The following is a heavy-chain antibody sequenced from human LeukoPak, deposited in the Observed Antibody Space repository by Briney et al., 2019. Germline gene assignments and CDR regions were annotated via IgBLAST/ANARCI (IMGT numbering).Heavy chain of an antibody. CDR2: ITYNGDDR. CDR1: GFTFSSCA. V-gene: IGHV3-23*01. J-gene: IGHJ4*02. Sequence: QPGGSLRLSCAVSGFTFSSCAMGWVRQAPGKGLEWVAGITYNGDDRNYADSVKGRFTISRDNSKSTLDLQMNSLRAEDTALYYCARDGSWGWAQYDHWGQGILVTVSS. CDR3: ARDGSWGWAQYDH. D-gene: IGHD5-24*01.